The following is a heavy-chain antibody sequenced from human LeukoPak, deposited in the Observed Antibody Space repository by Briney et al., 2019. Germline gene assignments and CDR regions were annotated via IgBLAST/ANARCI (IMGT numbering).Heavy chain of an antibody. CDR3: ARVYRSVYYYDSSGYHDAFDI. V-gene: IGHV3-53*01. D-gene: IGHD3-22*01. CDR1: GGSFSGYY. Sequence: ETLSLTCAVYGGSFSGYYWSWIRQPPGKGLEWVSVIYSGGSTYYADSVKGRFTISRDNSKNTLYLQMNSLRAEDTAVYYCARVYRSVYYYDSSGYHDAFDIWGQGTMVTVSS. J-gene: IGHJ3*02. CDR2: IYSGGST.